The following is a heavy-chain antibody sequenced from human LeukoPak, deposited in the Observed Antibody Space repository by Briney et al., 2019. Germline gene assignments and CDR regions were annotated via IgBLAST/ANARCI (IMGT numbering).Heavy chain of an antibody. J-gene: IGHJ3*02. CDR3: AIDAWDLPLDAFDI. CDR1: GFTSRTNN. CDR2: ISTDSDSI. Sequence: GGSLRLSCQASGFTSRTNNMNGVGQAPGKGLKWVSYISTDSDSIYYADSVKGRFTISRDNAKNSLYLQMNSLRDEDTAVYYCAIDAWDLPLDAFDIWGQGTMVTVSS. D-gene: IGHD1-26*01. V-gene: IGHV3-48*02.